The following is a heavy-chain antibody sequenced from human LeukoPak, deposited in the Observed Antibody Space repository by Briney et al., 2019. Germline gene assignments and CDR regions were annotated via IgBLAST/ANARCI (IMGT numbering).Heavy chain of an antibody. J-gene: IGHJ4*02. CDR1: GGSISSYY. CDR2: IYYSGST. D-gene: IGHD2-2*01. CDR3: ARGGVFEDIVVVPAGGFDY. Sequence: PSETLSLTCTVSGGSISSYYWSWIRQPPGKGLEWIGYIYYSGSTNYNPSLKSRVTISVDTSKNQFSLKLSSVTAADTAVYYCARGGVFEDIVVVPAGGFDYWGQGTLVTVSS. V-gene: IGHV4-59*08.